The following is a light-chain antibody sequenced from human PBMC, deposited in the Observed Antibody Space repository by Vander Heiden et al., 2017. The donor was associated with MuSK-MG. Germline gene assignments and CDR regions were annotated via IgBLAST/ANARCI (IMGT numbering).Light chain of an antibody. CDR3: AAWDDSLSVVV. CDR2: SNN. Sequence: QSVLTQPPPASGTPRQSVTIPSSGSSSNIGSNYVYWYQQLPGTAPKLLIYSNNQRPSGVPDRFSGSKSGTSASLAIRGLRSEDEAEYYCAAWDDSLSVVVFGGGTKLTVL. V-gene: IGLV1-47*02. J-gene: IGLJ2*01. CDR1: SSNIGSNY.